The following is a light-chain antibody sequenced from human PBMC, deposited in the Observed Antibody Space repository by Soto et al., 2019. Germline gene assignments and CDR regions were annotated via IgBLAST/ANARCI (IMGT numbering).Light chain of an antibody. J-gene: IGKJ5*01. Sequence: IVLTQSPVTLSLSPGERATLSCRASQSVSRYLAWYQQKPDQAPRLLIYDAFNRATGIPARFSGSGSGTDFTLTISSLEPEDFVVYYCQQRSNWPITFGQGTRLEI. CDR2: DAF. CDR3: QQRSNWPIT. V-gene: IGKV3-11*01. CDR1: QSVSRY.